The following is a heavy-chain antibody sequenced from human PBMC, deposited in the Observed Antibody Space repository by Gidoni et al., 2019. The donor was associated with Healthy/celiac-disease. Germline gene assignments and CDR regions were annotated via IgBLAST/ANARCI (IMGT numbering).Heavy chain of an antibody. V-gene: IGHV3-30-3*01. CDR3: ARGPFLNYYDSSGSNRYYYYGMDV. D-gene: IGHD3-22*01. Sequence: QVQLVESGGGVVQPGRSLRLSCAASGFTFSSYAMHWVRQAPGKGLEWVAVISYDGSNKYYADSVKGRFTISRDNSKNTLYLQMNSLRAEDTAVYYCARGPFLNYYDSSGSNRYYYYGMDVWGQGTTVTVSS. J-gene: IGHJ6*02. CDR2: ISYDGSNK. CDR1: GFTFSSYA.